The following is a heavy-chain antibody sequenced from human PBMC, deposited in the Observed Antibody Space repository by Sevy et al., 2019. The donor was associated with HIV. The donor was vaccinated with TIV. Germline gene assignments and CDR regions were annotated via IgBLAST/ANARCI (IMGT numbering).Heavy chain of an antibody. D-gene: IGHD6-6*01. Sequence: GGSLRLSCAASGFTFSSYSMNWVRQAPGKGLEWISYISYGSSTIYYEDSLKGRFTVSRDNAKNSLYLQMNSLRAEDTAVYYCARGVAALPGYYYGMDVWGQGTTVTVSS. CDR2: ISYGSSTI. CDR1: GFTFSSYS. V-gene: IGHV3-48*01. CDR3: ARGVAALPGYYYGMDV. J-gene: IGHJ6*02.